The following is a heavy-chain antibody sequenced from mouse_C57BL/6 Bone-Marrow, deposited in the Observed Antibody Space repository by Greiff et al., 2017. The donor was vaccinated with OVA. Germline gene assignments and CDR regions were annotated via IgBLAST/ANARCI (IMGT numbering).Heavy chain of an antibody. V-gene: IGHV5-6*01. D-gene: IGHD4-1*02. J-gene: IGHJ4*01. Sequence: EVKLVESGGDLVKPGGSLKLSCAASGFTFSSYGMSWVRQTPDKRLEWVATISSGGSYTYYPDSVKGRFTISRDNAKNTLYLQMSSLKSEDTAMYYCARHPTGSYYYAMDYWGQGTSVTVSS. CDR2: ISSGGSYT. CDR1: GFTFSSYG. CDR3: ARHPTGSYYYAMDY.